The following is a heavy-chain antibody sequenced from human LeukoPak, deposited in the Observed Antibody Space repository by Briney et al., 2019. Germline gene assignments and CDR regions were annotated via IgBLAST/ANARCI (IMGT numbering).Heavy chain of an antibody. Sequence: PSETLSLTCAVYGGSFSGYYWSWIRQPPGKGLEWIGEINHSGSTNYNPSLKSRVTISVDTSKNQFSLKLSSVTAADTAVYYCARGRAVAVYFDLWGRGTLVTVSP. V-gene: IGHV4-34*01. CDR1: GGSFSGYY. J-gene: IGHJ2*01. CDR3: ARGRAVAVYFDL. CDR2: INHSGST. D-gene: IGHD4-23*01.